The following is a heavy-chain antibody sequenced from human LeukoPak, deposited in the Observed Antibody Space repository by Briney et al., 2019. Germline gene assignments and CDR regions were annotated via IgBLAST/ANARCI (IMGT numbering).Heavy chain of an antibody. Sequence: GGSLRLSCAASAFTFSTYWMSWVRQAPGKGLEWMANIKEDGSEINYVDSVKGRFTISRDNAKNSLYLQMNSLRVEDTAVYYCARDRGYSTFDYWGQGTLVTVSS. CDR3: ARDRGYSTFDY. J-gene: IGHJ4*02. D-gene: IGHD4-23*01. V-gene: IGHV3-7*01. CDR1: AFTFSTYW. CDR2: IKEDGSEI.